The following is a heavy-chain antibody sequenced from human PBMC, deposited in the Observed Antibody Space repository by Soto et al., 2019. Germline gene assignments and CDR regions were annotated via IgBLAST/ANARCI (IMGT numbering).Heavy chain of an antibody. CDR2: ISSSGSTI. Sequence: GGSLRLSCAASGFTFSSYEMNWVRQAPGKGLEWVSYISSSGSTIYYADSVKGRFTISRDNAKNSLYLQMNSLRAEDTAVYYCARGPCSSTSCYYGMDVWGQGTTVTVSS. CDR3: ARGPCSSTSCYYGMDV. D-gene: IGHD2-2*01. J-gene: IGHJ6*02. V-gene: IGHV3-48*03. CDR1: GFTFSSYE.